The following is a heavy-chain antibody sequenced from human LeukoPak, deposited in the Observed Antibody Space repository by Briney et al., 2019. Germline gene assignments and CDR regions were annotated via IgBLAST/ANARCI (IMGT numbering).Heavy chain of an antibody. CDR3: ARGSVQLWLRDTYYYMDV. CDR1: GFTFEDYA. V-gene: IGHV3-20*04. CDR2: INWNGRIT. D-gene: IGHD5-18*01. Sequence: GESLRLSCAASGFTFEDYAMNWVRQVPGRGLEWVSGINWNGRITEYADSVKDRFTISRQNTKNSLYLYMNNLGGEDTALYFCARGSVQLWLRDTYYYMDVWDKGTTVTVSS. J-gene: IGHJ6*03.